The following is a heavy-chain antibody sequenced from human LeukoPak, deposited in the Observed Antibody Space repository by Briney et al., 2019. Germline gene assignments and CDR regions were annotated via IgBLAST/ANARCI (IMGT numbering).Heavy chain of an antibody. Sequence: ASVKVSCKASGYTFTSYGISWVRQAPGQGLEWMGWISAYNGNTNYAQKLQGRVTMTTDTSTSTAYMELRSLRSDDTAVYYCARETTTYCSGGSCYRNYMDVWGKGTTVTVSS. CDR3: ARETTTYCSGGSCYRNYMDV. CDR1: GYTFTSYG. D-gene: IGHD2-15*01. V-gene: IGHV1-18*01. J-gene: IGHJ6*03. CDR2: ISAYNGNT.